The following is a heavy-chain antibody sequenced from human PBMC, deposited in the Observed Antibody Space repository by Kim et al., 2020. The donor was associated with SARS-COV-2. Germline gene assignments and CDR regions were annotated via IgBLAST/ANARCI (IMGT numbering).Heavy chain of an antibody. Sequence: FQGRVTISRDTSASTAYMELSSLRSEDTAVYYCARENIVVVRGYYYGMDVWGQGTTVTVSS. CDR3: ARENIVVVRGYYYGMDV. V-gene: IGHV1-3*01. D-gene: IGHD2-21*01. J-gene: IGHJ6*02.